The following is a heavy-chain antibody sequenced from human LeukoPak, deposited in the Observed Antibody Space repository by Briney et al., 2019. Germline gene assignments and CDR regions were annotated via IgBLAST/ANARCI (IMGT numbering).Heavy chain of an antibody. CDR2: IIPILGIA. CDR1: GGTFSSYA. D-gene: IGHD2-2*01. J-gene: IGHJ5*02. V-gene: IGHV1-69*04. Sequence: ASVKVSCKASGGTFSSYAISWVRQPPGQGLEWVGRIIPILGIANYAQKFQGRVTITADESTSTAYMELSSLRSEDTAVYYCARTDIVVVPAAIYDWFDPWGQGTLVTVSS. CDR3: ARTDIVVVPAAIYDWFDP.